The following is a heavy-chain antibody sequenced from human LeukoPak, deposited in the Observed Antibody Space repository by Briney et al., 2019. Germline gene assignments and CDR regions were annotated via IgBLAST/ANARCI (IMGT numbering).Heavy chain of an antibody. CDR2: ISSSSSYI. J-gene: IGHJ6*03. V-gene: IGHV3-21*01. CDR3: ASSGRAQLAGYYYYYMDV. D-gene: IGHD6-6*01. CDR1: GFTFSSYS. Sequence: GGSLRLSCAASGFTFSSYSMNWVRQAPGKGLEWVSSISSSSSYIYYADSVKGRFTISRVNAKNSLYLQMNSLRAEDTAVYYCASSGRAQLAGYYYYYMDVWGKGTTVTVSS.